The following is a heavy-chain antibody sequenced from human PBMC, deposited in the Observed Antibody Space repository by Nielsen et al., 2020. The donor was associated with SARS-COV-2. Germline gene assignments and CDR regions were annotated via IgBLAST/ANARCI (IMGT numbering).Heavy chain of an antibody. CDR1: GFMFRNYT. V-gene: IGHV3-21*01. Sequence: GGSLRLSCAASGFMFRNYTMTWVRQAPGKGLEWVSSISSSSSYIYYADSVKGRFTISRDNAKNSLYLQMNSLRAEDTAVYYCARVHDYDFWSIYYYGMDVWGQGTTVTVSS. CDR2: ISSSSSYI. CDR3: ARVHDYDFWSIYYYGMDV. D-gene: IGHD3-3*01. J-gene: IGHJ6*02.